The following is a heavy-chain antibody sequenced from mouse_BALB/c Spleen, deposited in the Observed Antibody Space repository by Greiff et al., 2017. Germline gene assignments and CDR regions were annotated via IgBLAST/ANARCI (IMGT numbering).Heavy chain of an antibody. J-gene: IGHJ3*01. Sequence: VKLQESGPGLVAPSQSLSITCTVSGFSLTSYGVHWVRQPPGKGLEWLGVIWAGGSTNYNSALMSRLSISKDNSKSQVFLKMNSLQTDDTAMYYCATSYDYDVAWFAYWAQGTLVTVSA. CDR2: IWAGGST. CDR3: ATSYDYDVAWFAY. D-gene: IGHD2-4*01. CDR1: GFSLTSYG. V-gene: IGHV2-9*02.